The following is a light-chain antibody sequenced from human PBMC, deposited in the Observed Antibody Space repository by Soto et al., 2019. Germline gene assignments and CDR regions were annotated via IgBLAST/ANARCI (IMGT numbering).Light chain of an antibody. CDR2: WAS. CDR3: QQYYSTPQT. V-gene: IGKV4-1*01. CDR1: QSVLYSSNNKNY. J-gene: IGKJ1*01. Sequence: DIVMTQSPDSLAVSLGERVTINCKSSQSVLYSSNNKNYLAWYQQKPGQPPKLLIYWASTRESGVPDRFSGSGSGTDFILTSSSLQAEDVAVYYCQQYYSTPQTFGQGTKVEIK.